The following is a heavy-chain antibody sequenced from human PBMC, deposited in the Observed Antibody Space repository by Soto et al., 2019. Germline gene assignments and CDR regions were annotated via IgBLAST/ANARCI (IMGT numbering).Heavy chain of an antibody. CDR1: GYTFTSYY. CDR3: ARDYNFWSGYPGYGIDY. Sequence: GASVKVSCKASGYTFTSYYMHWVRQAPGQGLEWMGIINPSGGSTSYAQKFQGRVTMTRDTSTSTVYMELSSLRSEDTAVYYCARDYNFWSGYPGYGIDYWGQGTLVTVSS. J-gene: IGHJ4*02. D-gene: IGHD3-3*01. V-gene: IGHV1-46*01. CDR2: INPSGGST.